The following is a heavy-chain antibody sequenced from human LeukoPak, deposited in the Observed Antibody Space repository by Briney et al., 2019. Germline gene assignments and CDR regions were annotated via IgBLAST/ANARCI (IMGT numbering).Heavy chain of an antibody. Sequence: GRSLRLSCAASGFTFSNYAMHWVRQAPGKGLEWVAVIQYDGTNKYYADSVKGRFTISRDNSKSTVYLLVNNLRGEDTAVYYCVKEGYSYGDDFWGQGTLVIVSS. J-gene: IGHJ4*02. D-gene: IGHD5-18*01. CDR1: GFTFSNYA. CDR3: VKEGYSYGDDF. CDR2: IQYDGTNK. V-gene: IGHV3-33*05.